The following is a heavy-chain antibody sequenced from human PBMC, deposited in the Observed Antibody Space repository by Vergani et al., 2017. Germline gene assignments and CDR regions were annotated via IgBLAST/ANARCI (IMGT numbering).Heavy chain of an antibody. CDR2: IYYSGST. CDR1: GGSISSGYYY. Sequence: QVQLQESGPGLVKPSQTLSLTCTVSGGSISSGYYYWSLIRQPPGKGLEWIGYIYYSGSTYYNPSLKSRVNISLDKSKNHFSLSLSSVTAADTAVYYCVRRNNVVRETDYFDYWGQGILVTVSS. J-gene: IGHJ4*02. CDR3: VRRNNVVRETDYFDY. D-gene: IGHD3-10*01. V-gene: IGHV4-30-4*08.